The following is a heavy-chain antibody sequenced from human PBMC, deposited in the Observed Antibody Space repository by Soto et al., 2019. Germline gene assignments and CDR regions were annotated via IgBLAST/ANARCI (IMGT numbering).Heavy chain of an antibody. CDR1: GFTFRNYG. J-gene: IGHJ5*02. V-gene: IGHV3-48*01. Sequence: GGSLRLSCAASGFTFRNYGMNWVRQAPGKGLEWVSYIRSSSSTIYYADSVKGRFTISRDNAKNSLYLQMNSLRAEDTAVYYCARHPERIAEIGWFDPWGQGTLVTVSS. D-gene: IGHD6-13*01. CDR3: ARHPERIAEIGWFDP. CDR2: IRSSSSTI.